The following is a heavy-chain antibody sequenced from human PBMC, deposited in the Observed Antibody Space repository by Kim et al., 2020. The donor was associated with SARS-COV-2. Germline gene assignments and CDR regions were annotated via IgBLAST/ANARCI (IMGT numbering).Heavy chain of an antibody. CDR2: ISSSSSYI. D-gene: IGHD3-22*01. CDR1: GFTFSSYS. Sequence: GGSLRLSCAASGFTFSSYSMNWVRQAPGKGLEWVSSISSSSSYIYYADSVKGRFTISRDNAKNSLYLQMNSLRAEDTAVYYCARAAASMIVVVTYYYYGMDVWGQGTTVTVSS. CDR3: ARAAASMIVVVTYYYYGMDV. V-gene: IGHV3-21*01. J-gene: IGHJ6*02.